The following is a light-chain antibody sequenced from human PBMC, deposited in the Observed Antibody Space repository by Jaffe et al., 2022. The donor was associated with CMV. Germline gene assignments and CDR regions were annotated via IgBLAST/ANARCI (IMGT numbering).Light chain of an antibody. CDR2: ENN. CDR3: GTYDNTVNPGNWL. J-gene: IGLJ3*02. Sequence: QSVLTQPPSVSAAPGQKVTISCSGSSSNIGNNFVSWYQQLPGTAPKLLIYENNRRPSGIPDRFSGSKSGTSATLGITGLQTGDEADYYCGTYDNTVNPGNWLFGGGTKLTVL. CDR1: SSNIGNNF. V-gene: IGLV1-51*01.